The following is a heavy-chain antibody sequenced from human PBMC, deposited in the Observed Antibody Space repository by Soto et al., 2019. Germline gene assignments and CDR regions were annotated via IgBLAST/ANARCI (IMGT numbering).Heavy chain of an antibody. V-gene: IGHV3-30*18. J-gene: IGHJ6*02. CDR3: ANDLVGFVPTYYGLDD. D-gene: IGHD2-2*01. CDR2: ISYDGGNK. CDR1: GYTFSSYA. Sequence: QVQLVESGGGVVQTGRSLRLSCSASGYTFSSYAMHWVRQAPGKGLEWVAAISYDGGNKYDADSLMGRFTIYRDNSKTTLYLQMNCLRAEHTSVYYCANDLVGFVPTYYGLDDCGPGTTVTVS.